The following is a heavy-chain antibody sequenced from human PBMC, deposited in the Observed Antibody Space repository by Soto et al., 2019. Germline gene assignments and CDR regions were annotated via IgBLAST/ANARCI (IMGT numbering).Heavy chain of an antibody. Sequence: SVKVSCKASGGTFSSYAISWVRQAPGQGLEWMGGIIPIFGTANYAQKFQGRVTITADESTSTAYMELSSLRSEDTAVYYCARLVTMIVVDSNWFDPWGQGTRVTVS. J-gene: IGHJ5*02. V-gene: IGHV1-69*13. CDR2: IIPIFGTA. CDR1: GGTFSSYA. D-gene: IGHD3-22*01. CDR3: ARLVTMIVVDSNWFDP.